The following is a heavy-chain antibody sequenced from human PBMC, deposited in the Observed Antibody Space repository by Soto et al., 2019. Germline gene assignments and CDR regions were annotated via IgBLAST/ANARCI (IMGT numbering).Heavy chain of an antibody. CDR2: ISSNGGST. CDR1: GFTFSSYA. D-gene: IGHD3-10*01. Sequence: GGSLRLSCSASGFTFSSYAMHWVRQAPGKGLEYVSAISSNGGSTYYADSVKGRFTISRDNSKNTLYLQMSSLRAEETAVYYCVKDSLRSREITMVRGVILGPFDYWGQGTLVTVSS. CDR3: VKDSLRSREITMVRGVILGPFDY. V-gene: IGHV3-64D*08. J-gene: IGHJ4*02.